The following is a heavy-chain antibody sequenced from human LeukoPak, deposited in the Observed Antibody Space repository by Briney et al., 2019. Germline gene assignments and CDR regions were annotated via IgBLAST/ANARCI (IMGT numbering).Heavy chain of an antibody. CDR2: ISGSGRST. Sequence: GALRLSCAASGFTFSSYGMSWVRQAPGKGLEWVSAISGSGRSTSYADSVKGRFTISRDDSKNTLYLGMNSLRAEDTAVYYCARNLRGGSGSYYNAPLDYWGQGTLVTVSS. D-gene: IGHD3-10*01. J-gene: IGHJ4*02. CDR3: ARNLRGGSGSYYNAPLDY. V-gene: IGHV3-23*01. CDR1: GFTFSSYG.